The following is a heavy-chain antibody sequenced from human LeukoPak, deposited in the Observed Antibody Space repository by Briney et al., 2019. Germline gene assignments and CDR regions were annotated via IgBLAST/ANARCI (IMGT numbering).Heavy chain of an antibody. CDR2: INPNSGGT. CDR3: ARGITIFADLTPCNH. Sequence: ASVKVSCKASGYSFTAYYIHWVRQAPGQGLEWVGWINPNSGGTKYAQKFQGRVTMASDASISTAYMDLRGLRSDDTAVYYCARGITIFADLTPCNHWGQGALVTVSS. J-gene: IGHJ4*02. D-gene: IGHD3-3*01. V-gene: IGHV1-2*02. CDR1: GYSFTAYY.